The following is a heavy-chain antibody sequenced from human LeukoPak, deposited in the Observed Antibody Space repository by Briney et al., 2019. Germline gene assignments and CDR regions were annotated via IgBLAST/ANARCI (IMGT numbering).Heavy chain of an antibody. Sequence: GESLRLSCAASGFTFSASWMTWVRQAPGKGLEWVSTSGVGDATYYADSVKGRFTISRDNSKNTLYLQMNSLRAEDTALYYCARGMCDYYGTPYYYYYYMDVWGKGTTVTVSS. D-gene: IGHD3-10*01. CDR2: SGVGDAT. CDR1: GFTFSASW. V-gene: IGHV3-23*01. CDR3: ARGMCDYYGTPYYYYYYMDV. J-gene: IGHJ6*03.